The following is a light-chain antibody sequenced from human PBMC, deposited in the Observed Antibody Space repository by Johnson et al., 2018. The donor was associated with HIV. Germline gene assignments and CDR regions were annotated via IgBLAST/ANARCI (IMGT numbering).Light chain of an antibody. Sequence: QSVLTQPPSVSAAPGQKVTISCSGSSSNIGNNYVSWYQQLPGTAPRIVTYDNNKRPSGIPDRFSGSKSATSATLGITGLQTGDEADYYCGTWDNGLSAYVFGTGTKVTVL. V-gene: IGLV1-51*01. CDR1: SSNIGNNY. J-gene: IGLJ1*01. CDR2: DNN. CDR3: GTWDNGLSAYV.